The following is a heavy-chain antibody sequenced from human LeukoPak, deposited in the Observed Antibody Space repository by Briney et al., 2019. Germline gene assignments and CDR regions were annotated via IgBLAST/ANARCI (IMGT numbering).Heavy chain of an antibody. CDR2: INHSGST. D-gene: IGHD6-13*01. Sequence: SETLSLTCAVYGGSFSGYYWSWIRQPPGKGLEWIGEINHSGSTNYNPSLKSRVTISVDTSKNQFSLKLSSVAAADTAVYYCARGSRYYYGMDVWGQGTTVTVSS. CDR1: GGSFSGYY. J-gene: IGHJ6*02. V-gene: IGHV4-34*01. CDR3: ARGSRYYYGMDV.